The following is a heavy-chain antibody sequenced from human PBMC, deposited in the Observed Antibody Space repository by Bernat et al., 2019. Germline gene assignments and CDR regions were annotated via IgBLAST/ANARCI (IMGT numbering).Heavy chain of an antibody. CDR2: IYYDDGK. CDR3: AHRVAAGGAQDAFDI. D-gene: IGHD6-13*01. V-gene: IGHV2-5*02. J-gene: IGHJ3*02. CDR1: GFSISTSGVG. Sequence: QITLKESGPTLVKPTQTLTLTCTLSGFSISTSGVGVAWIRQPPGKALEWLAMIYYDDGKRYRPSLQSRLTISKDTSKNQVVLTMTNVDPVDTATYYCAHRVAAGGAQDAFDIWGPGTMVTVSS.